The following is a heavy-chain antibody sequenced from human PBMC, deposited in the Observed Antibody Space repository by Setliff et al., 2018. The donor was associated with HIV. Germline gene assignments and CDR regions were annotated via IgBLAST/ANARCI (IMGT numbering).Heavy chain of an antibody. J-gene: IGHJ3*02. D-gene: IGHD3-3*01. V-gene: IGHV4-39*02. Sequence: SETLSLTCTVSGASVSTTGYYWGWLRQSPGKGLQWIGTTFYSGSTYYNPSLKSRVTISLDTSNNDFSLTLTSVTVADTALYFCATYLSDNYLDGAFDIWGRGTMVTVSS. CDR3: ATYLSDNYLDGAFDI. CDR1: GASVSTTGYY. CDR2: TFYSGST.